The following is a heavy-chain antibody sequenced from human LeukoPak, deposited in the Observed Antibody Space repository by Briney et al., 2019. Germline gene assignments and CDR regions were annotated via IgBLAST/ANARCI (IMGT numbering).Heavy chain of an antibody. J-gene: IGHJ4*02. CDR3: ARGDSSSWYFDY. CDR1: GGSISSGDYY. CDR2: IYYSGST. Sequence: PSETLSPTCTVSGGSISSGDYYWSWIRQPPGKGLEWIGYIYYSGSTYYNPSLKSRVTISVDTSKNQFSLKLSSVTAADTAVYYCARGDSSSWYFDYWGQGTLVTVSS. D-gene: IGHD6-13*01. V-gene: IGHV4-30-4*01.